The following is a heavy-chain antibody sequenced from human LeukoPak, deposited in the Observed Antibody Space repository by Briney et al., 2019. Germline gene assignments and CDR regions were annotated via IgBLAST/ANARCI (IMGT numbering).Heavy chain of an antibody. CDR1: GFTFSSYG. CDR2: IWYDGSNK. D-gene: IGHD6-19*01. Sequence: PGGSLRLSCAASGFTFSSYGMHWVRQAPGKGLEWVAVIWYDGSNKYYADSVKGRFTISRDNSKNTLYLQMNSLRAEDTAVYYCARYMQYSSEVRGIDYWGQGTLVTVSS. V-gene: IGHV3-33*01. J-gene: IGHJ4*02. CDR3: ARYMQYSSEVRGIDY.